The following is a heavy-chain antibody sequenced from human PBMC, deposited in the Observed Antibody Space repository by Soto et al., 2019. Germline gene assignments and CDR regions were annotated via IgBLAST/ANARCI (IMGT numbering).Heavy chain of an antibody. J-gene: IGHJ4*02. D-gene: IGHD6-19*01. V-gene: IGHV5-51*03. CDR2: IYPGDSDT. Sequence: EVQLVQSGAEVKKPGESLKISCKGSGYSFTSYWIGWVRQMPGKGLEWMGIIYPGDSDTRYSPSFQGQVTISADKSISTAYLQWSSLKASDTAMYYCARWLISSGWSSAFDYWGQGTLVTVSS. CDR3: ARWLISSGWSSAFDY. CDR1: GYSFTSYW.